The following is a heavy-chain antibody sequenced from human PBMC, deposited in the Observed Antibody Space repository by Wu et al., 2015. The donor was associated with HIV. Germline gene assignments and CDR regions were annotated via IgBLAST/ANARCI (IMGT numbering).Heavy chain of an antibody. Sequence: QVQLVQSGAELRKPGSSVRVSCKASDHSLTNYGITWVRQAPGQGLEWMGWISTYNGRTNYAQQFQGRLTVTADTATTTAYMELTSLTSADTAMYFCAGEGAYSGSYPKTYYPDSWGQGTLVTVSS. CDR3: AGEGAYSGSYPKTYYPDS. J-gene: IGHJ4*02. CDR1: DHSLTNYG. CDR2: ISTYNGRT. V-gene: IGHV1-18*01. D-gene: IGHD1-26*01.